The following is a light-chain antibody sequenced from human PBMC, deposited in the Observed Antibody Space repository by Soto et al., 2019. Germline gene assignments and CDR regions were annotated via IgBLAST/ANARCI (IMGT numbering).Light chain of an antibody. CDR1: QTIHSN. CDR3: QQYNNWPSIT. V-gene: IGKV3-15*01. Sequence: DIVMTQSPATLSVSPRERATLSCRASQTIHSNLAWYQQTPGQAPTLLIYDSSTRVSDTPARFSGSGSGTEFTLTISSLQSEDFAVYYCQQYNNWPSITFGQGTRLE. CDR2: DSS. J-gene: IGKJ5*01.